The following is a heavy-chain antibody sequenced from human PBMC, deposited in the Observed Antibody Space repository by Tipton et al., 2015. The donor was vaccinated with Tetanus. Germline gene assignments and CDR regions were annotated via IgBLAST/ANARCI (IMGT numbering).Heavy chain of an antibody. Sequence: TLSLTCAVDGGSLNNYYWAWFRQHPGKGLEWIGEIDHSGNTRYNPSLKSRLTISVDTSKDQFSLKLSSVVAADTAVYYCARGPFAYDRWGQGALVTVSS. J-gene: IGHJ5*02. CDR3: ARGPFAYDR. CDR2: IDHSGNT. CDR1: GGSLNNYY. V-gene: IGHV4-34*01.